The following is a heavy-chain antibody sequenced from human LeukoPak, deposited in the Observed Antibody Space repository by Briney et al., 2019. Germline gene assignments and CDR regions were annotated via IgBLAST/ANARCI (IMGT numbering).Heavy chain of an antibody. CDR2: INHRGST. CDR1: GGSFSGYY. V-gene: IGHV4-34*01. CDR3: ARGPGLIVVVVAATRSARYGMDV. D-gene: IGHD2-15*01. J-gene: IGHJ6*04. Sequence: SETLSLTCAVYGGSFSGYYCGWVRQPPGEGLEWIGEINHRGSTNYNPSLKSQVTISVDTSKNQFSLKLSSVTAADTAVYYCARGPGLIVVVVAATRSARYGMDVWGKGTTVTVSS.